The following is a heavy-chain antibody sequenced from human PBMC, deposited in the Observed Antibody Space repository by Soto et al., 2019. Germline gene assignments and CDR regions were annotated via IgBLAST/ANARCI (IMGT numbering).Heavy chain of an antibody. Sequence: GASVKVSCKASGGTFSSYAISWVRQAPGQGLEWMGGIIPIFGTANYAQKFQGRVTITADESTSTAYMELSSLRSEDTAVYYCARGIFGVVTPFENWFDPWGQGTLVTVSS. CDR2: IIPIFGTA. J-gene: IGHJ5*02. CDR1: GGTFSSYA. CDR3: ARGIFGVVTPFENWFDP. D-gene: IGHD3-3*01. V-gene: IGHV1-69*13.